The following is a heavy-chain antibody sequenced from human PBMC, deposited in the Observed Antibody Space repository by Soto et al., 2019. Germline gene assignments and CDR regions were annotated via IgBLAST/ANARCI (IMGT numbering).Heavy chain of an antibody. D-gene: IGHD1-7*01. CDR2: ISSSSSYI. V-gene: IGHV3-21*01. Sequence: PGGSLRLSCAASGFTFSSYSMNWVLQAPGKRLEWVPSISSSSSYIYYADSVKGRFTISRENAKNSLYLQMNRLRAEDTAVYYCARERNWNYDQPYYYYYGMDVWGQGTTVTVSS. CDR1: GFTFSSYS. CDR3: ARERNWNYDQPYYYYYGMDV. J-gene: IGHJ6*02.